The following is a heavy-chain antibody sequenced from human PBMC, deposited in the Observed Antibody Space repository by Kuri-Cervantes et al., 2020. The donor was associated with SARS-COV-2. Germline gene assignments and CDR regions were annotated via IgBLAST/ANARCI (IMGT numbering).Heavy chain of an antibody. J-gene: IGHJ6*02. Sequence: GGSLRLSCAASGFTLSSYAMHWVRQAPGKGLEWVAVISFGGSKKQYADSVKGRFTISRDTSENTVYLQLNSLKSEDTGVYYCARELTITTRGRMGGCEYSYYGMDVWGQGTTVTVSS. CDR3: ARELTITTRGRMGGCEYSYYGMDV. CDR1: GFTLSSYA. D-gene: IGHD6-6*01. V-gene: IGHV3-30*04. CDR2: ISFGGSKK.